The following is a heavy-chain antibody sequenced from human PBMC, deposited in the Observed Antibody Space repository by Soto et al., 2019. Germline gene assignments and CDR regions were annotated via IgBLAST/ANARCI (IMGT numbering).Heavy chain of an antibody. D-gene: IGHD6-13*01. J-gene: IGHJ5*02. CDR3: ARDQTGITTAGGGRIDR. Sequence: QVRLVESGGGVVQPGRSLRLSCAASGFTFSTHAMHWVRQAPGKGLECVAIVSFDGSNKYYADSVKGRFTISRDNSKNTLYLQMSGLTPGDTAFYYCARDQTGITTAGGGRIDRWGQGTLVTVSS. V-gene: IGHV3-30-3*01. CDR2: VSFDGSNK. CDR1: GFTFSTHA.